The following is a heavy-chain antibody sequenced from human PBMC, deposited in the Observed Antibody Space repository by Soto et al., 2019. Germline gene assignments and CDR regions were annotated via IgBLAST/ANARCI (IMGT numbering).Heavy chain of an antibody. CDR2: IYYSGST. CDR1: GGSISSGGYY. Sequence: SETLSLTCTVSGGSISSGGYYWSWIRQHPGKGLEWIGYIYYSGSTYYNPSLKSRVTISVDTSKNQFSLKLSSVTAADTAVYYCAREGNLGRWIQPLDSWGQGTLVTVSS. CDR3: AREGNLGRWIQPLDS. J-gene: IGHJ4*02. V-gene: IGHV4-31*03. D-gene: IGHD2-2*03.